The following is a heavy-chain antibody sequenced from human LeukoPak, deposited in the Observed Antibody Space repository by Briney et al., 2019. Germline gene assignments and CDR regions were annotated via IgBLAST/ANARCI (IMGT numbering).Heavy chain of an antibody. CDR1: GFTFSNYG. J-gene: IGHJ6*03. CDR2: VSYDGSNK. D-gene: IGHD6-13*01. CDR3: AKDGTAAATDYMDV. V-gene: IGHV3-30*18. Sequence: GGSLRLSCADSGFTFSNYGMHWVRQAPGKGLEWVAVVSYDGSNKYYADSVKGRFTISRDNSKNTLYLQMNSLRAEDTAVYYCAKDGTAAATDYMDVWGKGTTVTVSS.